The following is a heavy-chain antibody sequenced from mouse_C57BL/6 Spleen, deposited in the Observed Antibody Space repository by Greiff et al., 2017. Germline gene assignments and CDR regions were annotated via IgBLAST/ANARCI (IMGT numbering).Heavy chain of an antibody. Sequence: EVKLVESGGGLVKPGGSLKLSCAASGFTFSDYGMHWVRQAPEKGLEWVAYISSGSSTIYYADTVKGRFTISRDNAKNTLFLQMTSLRSEDTAMYYCARRRINEYDVGYAMDYWSQGTSVTVSS. J-gene: IGHJ4*01. V-gene: IGHV5-17*01. CDR3: ARRRINEYDVGYAMDY. D-gene: IGHD2-4*01. CDR1: GFTFSDYG. CDR2: ISSGSSTI.